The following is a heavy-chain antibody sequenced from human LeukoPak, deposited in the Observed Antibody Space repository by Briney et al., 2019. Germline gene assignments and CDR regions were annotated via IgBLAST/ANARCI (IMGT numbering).Heavy chain of an antibody. Sequence: SETLSLTCAVYGGSLSGYYWTFVRQTPGKGLEWIGEIDHGGGTGYHPSLKSRVSISIDTSRNQFSLRLSSVTAADTAVYYCVRVPEGDSRPCDSWGQGTLVTVSS. CDR3: VRVPEGDSRPCDS. D-gene: IGHD2-21*01. V-gene: IGHV4-34*01. CDR2: IDHGGGT. J-gene: IGHJ4*02. CDR1: GGSLSGYY.